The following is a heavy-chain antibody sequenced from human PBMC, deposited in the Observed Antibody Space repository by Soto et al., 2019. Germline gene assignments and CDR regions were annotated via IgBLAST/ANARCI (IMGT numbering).Heavy chain of an antibody. J-gene: IGHJ4*02. V-gene: IGHV1-3*01. CDR3: ARGLNGYLHYFDY. D-gene: IGHD5-18*01. CDR1: GYTFSSYP. Sequence: ASVKVSCKASGYTFSSYPIYWVRQAPGQRLEWMGWINAGNGNTKYSQKFQGRVAITRDTSASTAYMELSSLRSEDTAVYYCARGLNGYLHYFDYWGQGTLVTVS. CDR2: INAGNGNT.